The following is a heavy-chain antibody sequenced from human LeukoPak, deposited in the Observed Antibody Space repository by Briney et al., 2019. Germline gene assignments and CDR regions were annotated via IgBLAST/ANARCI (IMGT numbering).Heavy chain of an antibody. CDR3: AVAPGDY. D-gene: IGHD2-21*01. J-gene: IGHJ4*02. CDR2: INPNSDYT. CDR1: AYTFTVYY. V-gene: IGHV1-2*02. Sequence: ASVKLSCKASAYTFTVYYIHMVRQAPGQGIEWMGWINPNSDYTFYAQKFQGRVTLTRDTSISTVYMELTTLTSDDTALYYCAVAPGDYWGQGTLVSVSA.